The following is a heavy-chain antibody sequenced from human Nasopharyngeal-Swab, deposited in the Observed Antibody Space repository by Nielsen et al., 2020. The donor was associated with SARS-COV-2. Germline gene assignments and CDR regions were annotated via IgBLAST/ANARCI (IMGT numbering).Heavy chain of an antibody. V-gene: IGHV1-69*01. Sequence: WSRQAGGQGGGWLGGIIPIFDTANYAQKFQGRVTITADESTSTAYMELSSLRSEDTAVYYCARGFWGRTTGTTRYDAFDIWGQGTMVTVSS. J-gene: IGHJ3*02. D-gene: IGHD1-1*01. CDR3: ARGFWGRTTGTTRYDAFDI. CDR2: IIPIFDTA.